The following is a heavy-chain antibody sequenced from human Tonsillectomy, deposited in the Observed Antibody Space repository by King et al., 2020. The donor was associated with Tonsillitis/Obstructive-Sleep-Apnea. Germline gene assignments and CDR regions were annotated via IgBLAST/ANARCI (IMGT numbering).Heavy chain of an antibody. CDR1: GFTFSSYS. Sequence: VQLVESGGGLVQPGGSLRLSCTASGFTFSSYSMNWVCLAPGKGLEWVSYISSRSRSSTIYYSDSVKGRFTISRDNAKNSLHLQMNSLRDEDTAVYYCARGTGTYPDYFDYWGQGTLVTVSS. CDR2: ISSRSRSSTI. V-gene: IGHV3-48*02. D-gene: IGHD1-1*01. CDR3: ARGTGTYPDYFDY. J-gene: IGHJ4*02.